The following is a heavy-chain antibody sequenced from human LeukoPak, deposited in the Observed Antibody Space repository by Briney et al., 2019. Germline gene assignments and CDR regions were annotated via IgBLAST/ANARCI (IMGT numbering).Heavy chain of an antibody. D-gene: IGHD2-15*01. CDR1: GYTFTSYY. CDR3: AREEDGGYFDY. V-gene: IGHV1-46*01. CDR2: INPSRGNT. J-gene: IGHJ4*02. Sequence: ASVKVSCKASGYTFTSYYIHWVRQAPGQGLEWRGIINPSRGNTNYARKFQGRVTMTRDTSTSTVYMELSSLRSEDTAMYYCAREEDGGYFDYWGQGTVVTVSS.